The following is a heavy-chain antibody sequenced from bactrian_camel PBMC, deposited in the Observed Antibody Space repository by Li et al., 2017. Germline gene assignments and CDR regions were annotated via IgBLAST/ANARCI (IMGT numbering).Heavy chain of an antibody. Sequence: VQLVESGGGSVQAGGSLTLSCVASEDTPRYCLGWFRRGPGKEREGVATIRPRGEDTYYAASVKGRFTISQDTAKNTVYLQMNSLKPEDTAMYHCFFRAGVCRLDEYALWGQGTQVTVS. CDR2: IRPRGEDT. CDR1: EDTPRYC. CDR3: FFRAGVCRLDEYAL. V-gene: IGHV3S61*01. J-gene: IGHJ4*01. D-gene: IGHD1*01.